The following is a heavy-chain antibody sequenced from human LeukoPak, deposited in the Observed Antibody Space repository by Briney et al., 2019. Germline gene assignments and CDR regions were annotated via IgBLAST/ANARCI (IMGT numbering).Heavy chain of an antibody. J-gene: IGHJ4*02. D-gene: IGHD5-12*01. Sequence: PGGSLRLSCAASGFTFSTYWMHWVRQAPGKGLVWVSRINPDGSTTNYADSVKGRFTISRDNAKNTLYLEMNSLRVDDTALYHCVRSQVADGSNQYYLDFWGQGTLVTVSS. CDR1: GFTFSTYW. CDR2: INPDGSTT. V-gene: IGHV3-74*01. CDR3: VRSQVADGSNQYYLDF.